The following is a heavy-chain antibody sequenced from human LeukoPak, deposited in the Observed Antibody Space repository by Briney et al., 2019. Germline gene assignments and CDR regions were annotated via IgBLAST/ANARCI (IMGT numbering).Heavy chain of an antibody. Sequence: GASVKVSCNASGDIFNSYSVSWVRQAPGQGLEWMGGIIPIFGSTNCAQKFQGRVTITTDQSTRTAYMELNSLSSDDTAVYYCARVGRSRGSLPNSYYYMDVWGKGTTVTVSS. CDR3: ARVGRSRGSLPNSYYYMDV. V-gene: IGHV1-69*05. CDR1: GDIFNSYS. J-gene: IGHJ6*03. D-gene: IGHD1-26*01. CDR2: IIPIFGST.